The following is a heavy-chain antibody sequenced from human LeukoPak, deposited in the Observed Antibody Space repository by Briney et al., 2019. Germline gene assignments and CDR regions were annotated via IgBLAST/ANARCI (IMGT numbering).Heavy chain of an antibody. D-gene: IGHD3-10*01. CDR1: GFTFSDNN. CDR3: ASWRGSGNYYFDS. J-gene: IGHJ4*02. Sequence: GGSLRLSCAASGFTFSDNNMIWVRQAPGKGLEWVSYISGTSSLISYADSVKGRFSISRDNAKNSLFLQMNSLRDEDTAVYYCASWRGSGNYYFDSWGQGILVTVSS. V-gene: IGHV3-48*02. CDR2: ISGTSSLI.